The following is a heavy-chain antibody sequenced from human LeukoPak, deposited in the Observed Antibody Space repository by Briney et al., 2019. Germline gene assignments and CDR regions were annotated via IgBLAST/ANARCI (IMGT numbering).Heavy chain of an antibody. CDR2: ISSSSSYI. V-gene: IGHV3-21*01. CDR1: GFTFSSYS. CDR3: ASRRVLWFGESMGGGFDY. Sequence: GGSRRLSCAASGFTFSSYSMNWVRQAPGKGLEWVSSISSSSSYIYYADSVKGRFTISRDNAKNSLYLQMNSLRAEDTAVYYCASRRVLWFGESMGGGFDYWGQGALVTVSS. J-gene: IGHJ4*02. D-gene: IGHD3-10*01.